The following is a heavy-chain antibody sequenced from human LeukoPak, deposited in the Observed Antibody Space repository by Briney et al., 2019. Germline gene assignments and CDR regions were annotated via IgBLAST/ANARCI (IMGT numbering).Heavy chain of an antibody. CDR1: GYTFTSYG. J-gene: IGHJ6*02. CDR3: ARTAYYDILTGYPGYYYGIDV. Sequence: ASVKVSWKASGYTFTSYGISWVRQAPGQGLEWMGWISAYNGNTNYAQKLQGRVTMTTDTSTSTAYMELSRLRSDDTAVYYCARTAYYDILTGYPGYYYGIDVWGQGTTVTVSS. D-gene: IGHD3-9*01. CDR2: ISAYNGNT. V-gene: IGHV1-18*01.